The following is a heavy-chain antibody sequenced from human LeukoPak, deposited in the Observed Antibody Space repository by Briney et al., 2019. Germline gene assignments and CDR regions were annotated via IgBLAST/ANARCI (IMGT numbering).Heavy chain of an antibody. Sequence: SETLSLTCAVYGGSFSGYYWRWIRQPPGKGLEWIGEINHSGSTNYNPSLKSRVTISVDTSKNQFSLKLSSVTAADTAVYYCASADSGSYYDLGSFDYWGQGTLVTVSS. CDR2: INHSGST. V-gene: IGHV4-34*01. D-gene: IGHD1-26*01. CDR3: ASADSGSYYDLGSFDY. J-gene: IGHJ4*02. CDR1: GGSFSGYY.